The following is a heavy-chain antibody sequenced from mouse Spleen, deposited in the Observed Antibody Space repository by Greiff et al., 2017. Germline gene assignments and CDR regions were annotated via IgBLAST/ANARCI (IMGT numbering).Heavy chain of an antibody. CDR2: ISSGGSYT. J-gene: IGHJ4*01. CDR1: GFTFSSYA. V-gene: IGHV5-9-1*01. Sequence: EVKLMESGGGLVKPGGSLKLSCAASGFTFSSYAMSWVRQTPEKRLEWVATISSGGSYTYYPDSVKGRFTISRDNAKNTLYLQMSSLRSEDTAMYYCARRGSYGRTLYYAMDYWGQGTSVTVAS. D-gene: IGHD1-1*02. CDR3: ARRGSYGRTLYYAMDY.